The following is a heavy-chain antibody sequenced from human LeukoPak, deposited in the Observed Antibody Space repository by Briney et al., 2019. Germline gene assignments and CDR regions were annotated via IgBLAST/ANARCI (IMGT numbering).Heavy chain of an antibody. V-gene: IGHV3-53*01. CDR2: IYSGGST. CDR3: ARDNVYYYDSSGYAFDI. J-gene: IGHJ3*02. Sequence: GGSLRLSCAASGFAVSSNYMSWVRQAPGKGLEWVSVIYSGGSTYYADSVKGRFTISRDNSKNTLYLQMNSLRAEDTAVYYCARDNVYYYDSSGYAFDIWGQGTTVTVSS. D-gene: IGHD3-22*01. CDR1: GFAVSSNY.